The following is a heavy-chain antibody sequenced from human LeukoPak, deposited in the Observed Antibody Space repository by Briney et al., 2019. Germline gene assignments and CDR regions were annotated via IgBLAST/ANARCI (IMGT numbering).Heavy chain of an antibody. V-gene: IGHV5-10-1*01. CDR1: GYSFTNYW. CDR2: IDPSDSYT. J-gene: IGHJ4*02. D-gene: IGHD1-1*01. CDR3: ARATTVVSFDF. Sequence: GESLKISCKDSGYSFTNYWFGWVRQMPGKGLEWMGRIDPSDSYTDYSPSFQGHVTISADKSISTAYLQWSSLKASDTALYYCARATTVVSFDFWGQGTLVTVSS.